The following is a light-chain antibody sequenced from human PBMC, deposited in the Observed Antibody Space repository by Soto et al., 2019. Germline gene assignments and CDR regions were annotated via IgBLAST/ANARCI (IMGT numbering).Light chain of an antibody. CDR3: QQRSNWPLT. V-gene: IGKV3-11*01. CDR2: DAS. J-gene: IGKJ4*01. CDR1: QSVRNNY. Sequence: TQSPGTLSLSPGERATLSCRASQSVRNNYLAWYQQKPGQAPRLLIYDASNRATGIPARFSGSGSGTDFTLTISSLEPEDFAVYYCQQRSNWPLTFGGGTKVDIK.